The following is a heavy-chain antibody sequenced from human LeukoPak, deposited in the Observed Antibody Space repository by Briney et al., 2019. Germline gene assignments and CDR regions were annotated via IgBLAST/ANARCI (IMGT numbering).Heavy chain of an antibody. CDR1: GVSISPYY. D-gene: IGHD3-3*01. CDR3: ARLSAAVHLGAFDL. CDR2: IHTSGSN. J-gene: IGHJ3*01. V-gene: IGHV4-4*09. Sequence: SETLSLTCAVSGVSISPYYWAWIRQPPGKGLEWIGYIHTSGSNNQYPSLKSRVTISVDKSKNHFSLRLTPVTAADTAVYYCARLSAAVHLGAFDLWGQGTMTVSS.